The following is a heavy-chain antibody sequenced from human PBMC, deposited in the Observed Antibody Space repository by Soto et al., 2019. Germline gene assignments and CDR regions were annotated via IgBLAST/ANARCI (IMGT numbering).Heavy chain of an antibody. Sequence: SETLSLTCTVSGGSISSGDYYWSWIRQPPGKGLEWIGYIYYSGSTYYNPSLKSRVTISVDTSKNQFSLKLSSVTAADTAVYYCARIEASIWFGEFSIGYWGQVTLVTVS. V-gene: IGHV4-30-4*01. CDR2: IYYSGST. CDR3: ARIEASIWFGEFSIGY. D-gene: IGHD3-10*01. CDR1: GGSISSGDYY. J-gene: IGHJ4*02.